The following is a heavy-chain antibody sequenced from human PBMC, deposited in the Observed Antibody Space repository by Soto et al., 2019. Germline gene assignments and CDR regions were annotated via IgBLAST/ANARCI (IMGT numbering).Heavy chain of an antibody. CDR1: SGSISSSNW. Sequence: QVQLQESGPGLVKPSGTLSLTCAVSSGSISSSNWWRWVRQPPGKGLEWIGEIYHSGSTNYNPSLTSRVTISVDKSKNQFSLKLSSVTAADTAVYYCASKLAVVYGDYGYYGYWGQGTLVTVSS. CDR2: IYHSGST. V-gene: IGHV4-4*02. D-gene: IGHD4-17*01. J-gene: IGHJ4*02. CDR3: ASKLAVVYGDYGYYGY.